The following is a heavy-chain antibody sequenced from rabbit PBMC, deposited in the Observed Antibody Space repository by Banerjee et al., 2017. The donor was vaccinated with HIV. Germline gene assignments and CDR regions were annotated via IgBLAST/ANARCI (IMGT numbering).Heavy chain of an antibody. D-gene: IGHD8-1*01. CDR3: ARGADYAGSGWSVYFNL. J-gene: IGHJ4*01. V-gene: IGHV1S43*01. Sequence: QEQLEESGGDLVKPEGSLTLTCTASGFDLGDSYFMCWVRQAPGKGLELIACIDTKGANIWYTNWMNGRVAISRSTSLNTVDLKMTSLTVADTATYFCARGADYAGSGWSVYFNLWGPGTLVTVS. CDR1: GFDLGDSYF. CDR2: IDTKGANI.